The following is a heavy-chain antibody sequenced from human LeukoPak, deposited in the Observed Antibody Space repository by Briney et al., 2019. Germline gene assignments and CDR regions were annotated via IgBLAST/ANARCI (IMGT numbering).Heavy chain of an antibody. V-gene: IGHV4-39*01. J-gene: IGHJ4*02. D-gene: IGHD3-10*01. CDR3: ARHDDGSGIY. CDR1: GGSISSSSYY. CDR2: IYYSGST. Sequence: SETLSLTCTVSGGSISSSSYYWGWIRQPPGTGLEWIGSIYYSGSTYYNPSLKSRVTISVDTSKNQFSLKLSSVTAADTAVYYCARHDDGSGIYWGQGTLVTVSS.